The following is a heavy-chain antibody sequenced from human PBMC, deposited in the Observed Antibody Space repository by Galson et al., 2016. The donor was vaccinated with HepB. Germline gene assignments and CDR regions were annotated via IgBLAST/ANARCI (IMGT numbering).Heavy chain of an antibody. CDR2: IHYSGSA. V-gene: IGHV4-31*03. J-gene: IGHJ6*03. CDR1: GGSISGSGYY. CDR3: ASLTLYYMDV. Sequence: TLSLTCTVSGGSISGSGYYWSWIRHHPGKGLEWIGYIHYSGSAYYNPSLKSRLTISVVTSKNQFSLKLSSVTAADTGVYYCASLTLYYMDVWGKGTTVTVSS.